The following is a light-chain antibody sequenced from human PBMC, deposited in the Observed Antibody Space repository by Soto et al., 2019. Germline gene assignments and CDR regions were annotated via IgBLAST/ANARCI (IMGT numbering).Light chain of an antibody. J-gene: IGKJ2*01. V-gene: IGKV3-11*01. CDR3: QQRFNWPRFT. CDR1: QSVSSY. CDR2: DAS. Sequence: EIVLTQSPATLSLSPGGRATLSCRASQSVSSYLAWYQQKPGQAPRLLIYDASNRATGIPARFSGGGSGTDFTLTISSLEPEDFAVYYCQQRFNWPRFTFGQGIKLEIK.